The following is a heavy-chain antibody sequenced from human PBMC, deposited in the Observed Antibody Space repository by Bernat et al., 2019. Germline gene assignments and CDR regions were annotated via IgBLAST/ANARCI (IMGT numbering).Heavy chain of an antibody. CDR2: TRDKAKSYTT. CDR3: ARLPTSVVVTAD. D-gene: IGHD2-21*02. V-gene: IGHV3-72*01. Sequence: EVQLVESGGGLVQPGGSLRLSCAGSGFTLSDHYMDWIRQAPGKGLAWVGLTRDKAKSYTTEYAASVKGRFTISRDDSGNSLYLQMNSLKSEDTAVYYCARLPTSVVVTADWGQGTLVIVSS. CDR1: GFTLSDHY. J-gene: IGHJ4*02.